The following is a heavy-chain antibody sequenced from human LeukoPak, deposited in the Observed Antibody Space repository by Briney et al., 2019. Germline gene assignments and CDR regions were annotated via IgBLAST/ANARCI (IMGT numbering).Heavy chain of an antibody. CDR2: IYHSGST. Sequence: SQTLSLTCAVSGGSISSGGYSWSWIRQPPGKGLEWIGYIYHSGSTYYNPSLKSRVTISVDRSKNQFSLKLRSVTAADTAVYYCARQDSGTYLNPLDIWGQGTVVTVSS. J-gene: IGHJ3*02. V-gene: IGHV4-30-2*01. CDR1: GGSISSGGYS. D-gene: IGHD1-26*01. CDR3: ARQDSGTYLNPLDI.